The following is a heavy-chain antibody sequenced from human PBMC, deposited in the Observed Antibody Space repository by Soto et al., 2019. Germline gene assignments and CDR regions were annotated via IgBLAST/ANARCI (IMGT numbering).Heavy chain of an antibody. CDR2: ISGSGGST. V-gene: IGHV3-23*01. CDR3: AKRRGGSWYYYYYMDV. CDR1: GFTFSSYA. D-gene: IGHD2-15*01. J-gene: IGHJ6*03. Sequence: EVQLLESGGGLVQPGGSLRLSCAASGFTFSSYAMSWVRQAPGKGLEWVSAISGSGGSTYYADSVKGRFTISRDNSKNTLYLQMNSLRAEDTAVYYCAKRRGGSWYYYYYMDVWGKGTTVTVSS.